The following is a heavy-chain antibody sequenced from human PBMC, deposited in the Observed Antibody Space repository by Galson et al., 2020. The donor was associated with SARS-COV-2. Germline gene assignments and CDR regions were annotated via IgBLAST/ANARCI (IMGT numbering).Heavy chain of an antibody. V-gene: IGHV4-59*01. D-gene: IGHD4-17*01. CDR1: DGPMSCYY. J-gene: IGHJ6*02. Sequence: ETSETLSLTCSVSDGPMSCYYWSWIRQPPGKGLEWIGYISYSGSANYNPSLRSRVTISVDLSKNQFSLKVTSVTAADTAVYYCARDPAPLYGDNYYYGMDVWGRGTTVTVSS. CDR3: ARDPAPLYGDNYYYGMDV. CDR2: ISYSGSA.